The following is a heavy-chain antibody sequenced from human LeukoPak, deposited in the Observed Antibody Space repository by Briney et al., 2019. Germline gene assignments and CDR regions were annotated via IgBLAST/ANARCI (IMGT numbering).Heavy chain of an antibody. Sequence: GGSLRLSCAASGFTFSSYGMHWVRQAPGKGPEWVAFIRYDGSNKYYADSVKGRFTISRDNSKNTLYLQMNSLRAEDTAVYYCAKGYYYGSGSYYAPDRYYFDYWGQGTLVTVSS. CDR3: AKGYYYGSGSYYAPDRYYFDY. D-gene: IGHD3-10*01. CDR1: GFTFSSYG. CDR2: IRYDGSNK. J-gene: IGHJ4*02. V-gene: IGHV3-30*02.